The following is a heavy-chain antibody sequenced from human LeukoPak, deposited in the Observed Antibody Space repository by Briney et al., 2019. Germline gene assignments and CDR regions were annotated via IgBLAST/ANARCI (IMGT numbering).Heavy chain of an antibody. CDR3: ARGGPNGSGYYYYYYYMGV. CDR1: GFTVSSNY. D-gene: IGHD3-22*01. J-gene: IGHJ6*03. Sequence: PGGSLRLSCAASGFTVSSNYMSWVRQAPGKGLEWVSVIYSGGSTYYADSVKGRFTISRDNSKNTLYLQMNSLRAEDTAVYYCARGGPNGSGYYYYYYYMGVWGKGTTVTVSS. CDR2: IYSGGST. V-gene: IGHV3-53*01.